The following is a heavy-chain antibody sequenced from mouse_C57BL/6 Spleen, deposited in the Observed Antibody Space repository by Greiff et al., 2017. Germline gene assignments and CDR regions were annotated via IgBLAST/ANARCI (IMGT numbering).Heavy chain of an antibody. V-gene: IGHV1-82*01. CDR2: IYPGDGDT. J-gene: IGHJ4*01. Sequence: VQRVESGPELVKPGASVKISCKASGYAFSSSWMNWVKQRPGKGLEWIGRIYPGDGDTNYNGKFKGKATLTADKSSSTAYMQLSSLTSEDSAVYFCARWGAMDYWGQGTSVTVSS. CDR1: GYAFSSSW. CDR3: ARWGAMDY.